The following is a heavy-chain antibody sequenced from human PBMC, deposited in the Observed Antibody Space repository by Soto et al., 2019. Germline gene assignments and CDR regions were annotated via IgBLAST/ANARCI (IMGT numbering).Heavy chain of an antibody. D-gene: IGHD4-17*01. CDR3: VRDDDYGGTNNWFDP. Sequence: QEQLVESGGGVVKPGGSLRLSCTASGFSFSDYYMSWIRQAPGKGLECIAYISSSGNSIYYAASVKGRFTVSRDNAKTSLYLHMNSLTAEDTAMYYCVRDDDYGGTNNWFDPWGQGTLVTVSS. CDR2: ISSSGNSI. CDR1: GFSFSDYY. V-gene: IGHV3-11*01. J-gene: IGHJ5*02.